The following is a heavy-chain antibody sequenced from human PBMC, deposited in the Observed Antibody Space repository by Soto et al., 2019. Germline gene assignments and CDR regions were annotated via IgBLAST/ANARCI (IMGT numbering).Heavy chain of an antibody. J-gene: IGHJ4*02. Sequence: QVQLQESGPGLVKASQTLSLTCTVSGGSINSGDYYWSWIHQLPGKGLEWIGYIYSSGTTYYNPSLKSRVTISVDTSKNQFPLKLSSVTAADTAVYYCARDRGYDAQYTFDYWGQGTLVTVSS. CDR2: IYSSGTT. CDR1: GGSINSGDYY. D-gene: IGHD5-12*01. V-gene: IGHV4-31*03. CDR3: ARDRGYDAQYTFDY.